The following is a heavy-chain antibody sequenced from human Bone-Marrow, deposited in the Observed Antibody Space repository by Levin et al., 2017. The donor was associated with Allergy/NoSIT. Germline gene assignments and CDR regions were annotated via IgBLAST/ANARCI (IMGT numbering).Heavy chain of an antibody. J-gene: IGHJ6*02. CDR1: GNTLIDLS. Sequence: ASVKVSCKVSGNTLIDLSIHWVRQAPGKGLEWMGASNPGDGAPIYAQQFEGRVTMTEDTSTDTAYMELSGLRSEDTAVYYCATEHDFRGMDVWGQGTTVTVSS. D-gene: IGHD3-3*01. V-gene: IGHV1-24*01. CDR3: ATEHDFRGMDV. CDR2: SNPGDGAP.